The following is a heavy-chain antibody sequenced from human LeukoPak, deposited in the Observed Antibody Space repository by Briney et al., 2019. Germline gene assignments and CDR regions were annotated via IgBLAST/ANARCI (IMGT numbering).Heavy chain of an antibody. CDR1: GGSISSHY. D-gene: IGHD3-3*01. Sequence: PSETLSLTCTVSGGSISSHYWSWIRQPPGNGLEWIGYIYHSGSTYYNPSLKSRVTISVDRSKNQFSLKLSSVTAADTAVYYCARHPAAFWSGYYPDYWGQGTLVTVSS. CDR2: IYHSGST. J-gene: IGHJ4*02. CDR3: ARHPAAFWSGYYPDY. V-gene: IGHV4-59*04.